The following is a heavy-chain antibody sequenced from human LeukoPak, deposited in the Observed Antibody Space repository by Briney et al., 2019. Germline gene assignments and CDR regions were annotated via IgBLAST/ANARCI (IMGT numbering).Heavy chain of an antibody. CDR3: ARDGYSSSWYVSY. V-gene: IGHV3-30-3*01. CDR2: ISYDGSNK. Sequence: GGSLRLSCAASGFTFSSYAMHWVRQAPGKGLEWVAVISYDGSNKYYADSVKGRFTISRDNSKNTLYLQMNSLRAEDTAVYYCARDGYSSSWYVSYWGQGTLVTVSS. J-gene: IGHJ4*02. D-gene: IGHD6-13*01. CDR1: GFTFSSYA.